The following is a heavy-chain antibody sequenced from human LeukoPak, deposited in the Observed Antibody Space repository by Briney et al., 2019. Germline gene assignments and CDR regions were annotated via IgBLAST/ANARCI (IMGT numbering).Heavy chain of an antibody. CDR3: ARDRVGYCSGGSCYGIDNWFDP. Sequence: PGGSLRLSCAASGFTFSSYSMNWVRQAPGKGLEWVSSISSSSYIYYADSVEGRFTISRDNAKNSLYLQMNSLRAEDTAVYYCARDRVGYCSGGSCYGIDNWFDPWGQGTLVTVSS. D-gene: IGHD2-15*01. CDR1: GFTFSSYS. CDR2: ISSSSYI. V-gene: IGHV3-21*01. J-gene: IGHJ5*02.